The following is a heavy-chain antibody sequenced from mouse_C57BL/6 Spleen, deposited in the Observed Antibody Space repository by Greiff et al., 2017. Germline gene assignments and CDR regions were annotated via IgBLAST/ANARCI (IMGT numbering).Heavy chain of an antibody. V-gene: IGHV5-17*01. CDR1: GFTFSDYG. Sequence: DVKLVESGGGLVKPGGSLKLSCAASGFTFSDYGMHWVRQAPEKGLEWVAYISSGSSTIYYADTVKGRFTLSRDNAKNTLFLQMTSLRAEDTAMYYCARRSSYYYAMDYWGQGTSVTVSS. CDR3: ARRSSYYYAMDY. CDR2: ISSGSSTI. J-gene: IGHJ4*01.